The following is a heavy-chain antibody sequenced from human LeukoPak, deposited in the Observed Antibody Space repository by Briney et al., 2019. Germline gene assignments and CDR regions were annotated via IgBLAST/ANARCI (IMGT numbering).Heavy chain of an antibody. CDR3: ARGYSSSFVDY. J-gene: IGHJ4*02. V-gene: IGHV4-59*01. CDR1: GGSISSYY. Sequence: SETLSLTCTVSGGSISSYYWSWIRQPPGKGLEWIGYIYYSGSTNYNPSLKSRVTISVDTSKNQFSLKLSSVTAADTAVYYCARGYSSSFVDYWAREPWSPSPQ. CDR2: IYYSGST. D-gene: IGHD6-13*01.